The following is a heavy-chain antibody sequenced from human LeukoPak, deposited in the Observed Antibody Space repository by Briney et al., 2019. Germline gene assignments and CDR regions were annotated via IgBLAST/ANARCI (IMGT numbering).Heavy chain of an antibody. CDR2: IIPIFGTA. CDR1: GGTFSSYA. J-gene: IGHJ5*02. CDR3: ASDGKYSSSANWFDP. V-gene: IGHV1-69*05. Sequence: SVKVSCNASGGTFSSYAISWVRQAPGQGLEWMGRIIPIFGTANYAQKFQGRVTITTDESTSTAYMELSSLRSEDTAVYYCASDGKYSSSANWFDPWGQGTLVTVSS. D-gene: IGHD6-13*01.